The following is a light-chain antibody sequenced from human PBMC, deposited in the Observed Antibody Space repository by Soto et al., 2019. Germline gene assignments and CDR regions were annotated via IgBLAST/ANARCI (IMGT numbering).Light chain of an antibody. CDR2: AAS. CDR1: QSISTY. Sequence: DIQMTQSPSSLSASVRDRVTITCRASQSISTYLNWYQQKPGKAPKLLIYAASSLQSGVRSRFSGSGSGTDFTLTISCLQSEDFATYYCQQYYSYPPTFGQGTKVDIK. V-gene: IGKV1-39*01. CDR3: QQYYSYPPT. J-gene: IGKJ1*01.